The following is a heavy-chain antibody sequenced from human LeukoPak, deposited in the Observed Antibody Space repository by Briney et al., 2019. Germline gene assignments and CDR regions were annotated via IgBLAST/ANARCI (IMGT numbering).Heavy chain of an antibody. V-gene: IGHV3-20*04. D-gene: IGHD6-13*01. Sequence: GGSLRLSCAASGFTFDDYGMSWVRLARGKGLEWVSAINSNGGSTVYADSVKGRFTISRDNAKNSLYLQMNSLRAEDTALYYCARGIKIAAAGLYYYYYYYMDVWGKGTTVTVSS. CDR1: GFTFDDYG. CDR2: INSNGGST. CDR3: ARGIKIAAAGLYYYYYYYMDV. J-gene: IGHJ6*03.